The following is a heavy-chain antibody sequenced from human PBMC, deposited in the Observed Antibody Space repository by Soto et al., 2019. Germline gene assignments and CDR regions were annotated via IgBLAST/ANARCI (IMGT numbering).Heavy chain of an antibody. CDR1: GFSFSTYG. J-gene: IGHJ6*02. CDR3: ARDCKDDFWSGHILHYYYYGMDV. CDR2: ISYDGSNK. D-gene: IGHD3-3*01. Sequence: PGGSLRLSCAASGFSFSTYGMHWVRQAPGKGLEWVAVISYDGSNKYYADSVKGRFTISRDNSKNTLYLQMNSLRAEDTAVYYCARDCKDDFWSGHILHYYYYGMDVWAQGNTVPVSS. V-gene: IGHV3-30*19.